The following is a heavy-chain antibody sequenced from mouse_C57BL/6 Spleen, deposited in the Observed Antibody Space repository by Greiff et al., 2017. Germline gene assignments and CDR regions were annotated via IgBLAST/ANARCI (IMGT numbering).Heavy chain of an antibody. J-gene: IGHJ2*01. Sequence: VKLQQPGAELVMPGASVKLSCKASGYTFTSYWMHWVKQRPGQGLEWIGEIDPSDSYTNYNQKFKGKSTLTVDKSSSTAYMQLSSLTSEDSAVYYCARYYYGNYDYWGQGTTLTVSS. CDR1: GYTFTSYW. CDR3: ARYYYGNYDY. V-gene: IGHV1-69*01. D-gene: IGHD2-1*01. CDR2: IDPSDSYT.